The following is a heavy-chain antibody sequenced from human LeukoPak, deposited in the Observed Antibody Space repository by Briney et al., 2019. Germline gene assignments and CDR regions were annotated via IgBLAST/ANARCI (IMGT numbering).Heavy chain of an antibody. J-gene: IGHJ5*02. CDR2: INPSGGST. CDR1: GYTFTSYY. CDR3: AREGIAARRGNWFDP. Sequence: ASVKVSCKASGYTFTSYYMHWVRQAPGQGLEWMGIINPSGGSTSYAQKFQGRVTMTRDTSTSTVYMELSSLRSEDTAVYYCAREGIAARRGNWFDPWGQGTPVTVSS. V-gene: IGHV1-46*01. D-gene: IGHD6-6*01.